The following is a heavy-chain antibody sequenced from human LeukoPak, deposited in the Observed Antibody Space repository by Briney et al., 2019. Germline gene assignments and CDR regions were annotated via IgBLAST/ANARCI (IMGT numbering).Heavy chain of an antibody. J-gene: IGHJ6*02. CDR3: ARSPSDYSKDYYYYYYGMDV. CDR2: INPNSGGT. D-gene: IGHD4-11*01. V-gene: IGHV1-2*02. Sequence: ASVKVSCKASGYTFTGYYMHWVRQAPGQGLEWMGWINPNSGGTNYAQKFQGRVTMTRDTSISTAYMELSRLRSDDTAVYYCARSPSDYSKDYYYYYYGMDVWGQGTTVTVSS. CDR1: GYTFTGYY.